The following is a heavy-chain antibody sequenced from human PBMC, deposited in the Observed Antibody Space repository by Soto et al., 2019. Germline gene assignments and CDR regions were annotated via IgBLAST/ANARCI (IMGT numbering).Heavy chain of an antibody. V-gene: IGHV5-51*01. D-gene: IGHD6-13*01. Sequence: GESLKISCKGSGYSFINYWIGWVRQMPGKGLEWMGVIYPDASETRYSPSFQGQVTISADKSISTAYLHWSSLKASDTAMYYCARQGGSSWSHNWFDPWGQGTLATVSS. CDR2: IYPDASET. CDR1: GYSFINYW. J-gene: IGHJ5*02. CDR3: ARQGGSSWSHNWFDP.